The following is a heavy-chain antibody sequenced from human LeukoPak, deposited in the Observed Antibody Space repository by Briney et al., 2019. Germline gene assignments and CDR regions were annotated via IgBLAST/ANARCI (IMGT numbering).Heavy chain of an antibody. CDR2: ISSSSSYI. J-gene: IGHJ6*03. Sequence: PGGSLRLSCAASGFTFSSYSMNWVRQAPGKGLEWVSSISSSSSYIYYADSVKGRFTISRDNAKNSLYLQMNSLRAEDTAVYYCARKDGSSWYPNPAYYYMDVWGKGTTVTVSS. V-gene: IGHV3-21*01. D-gene: IGHD6-13*01. CDR1: GFTFSSYS. CDR3: ARKDGSSWYPNPAYYYMDV.